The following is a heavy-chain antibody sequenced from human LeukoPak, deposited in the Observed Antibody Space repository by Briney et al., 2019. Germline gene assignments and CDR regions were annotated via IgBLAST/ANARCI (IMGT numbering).Heavy chain of an antibody. D-gene: IGHD2-15*01. V-gene: IGHV3-23*01. CDR1: GFTFSSSA. CDR2: ISASGGST. J-gene: IGHJ4*02. Sequence: GGSLRLSCAASGFTFSSSAMSWVRQVPGKGLEWVSGISASGGSTNYADSVRGRFTISRDNSKNTLYLQMNSLRAEDTAVYYCAKPVAATLSAENASTDYWGQGTLVTVSS. CDR3: AKPVAATLSAENASTDY.